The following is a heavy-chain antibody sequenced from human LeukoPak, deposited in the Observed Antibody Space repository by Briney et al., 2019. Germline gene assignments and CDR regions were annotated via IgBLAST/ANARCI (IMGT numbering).Heavy chain of an antibody. CDR3: ARDPDTYYYDSSGAGAD. CDR1: GFIFSGYG. Sequence: GGSLRLSCAASGFIFSGYGMNWVRQAPRKGLEWVSSISSSSSYIYYADSVKGRFTISRDNAKNSLYLQMNSLRAEDTAVYYCARDPDTYYYDSSGAGADWGQGTLVTVSS. D-gene: IGHD3-22*01. CDR2: ISSSSSYI. V-gene: IGHV3-21*01. J-gene: IGHJ4*02.